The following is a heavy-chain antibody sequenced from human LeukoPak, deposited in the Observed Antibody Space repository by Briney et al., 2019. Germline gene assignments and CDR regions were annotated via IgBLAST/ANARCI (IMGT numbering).Heavy chain of an antibody. Sequence: GGSLRLSCAASGFTFSSYWMSWVRQAPGKGLEWVANIKYDGSEKHYVDSVKGRFTISRDNAKNSPYLQMNSLRAEDTAVYYCATLLLGAHGRFDYWGQGTLVTVST. CDR2: IKYDGSEK. D-gene: IGHD1-26*01. CDR1: GFTFSSYW. CDR3: ATLLLGAHGRFDY. V-gene: IGHV3-7*01. J-gene: IGHJ4*02.